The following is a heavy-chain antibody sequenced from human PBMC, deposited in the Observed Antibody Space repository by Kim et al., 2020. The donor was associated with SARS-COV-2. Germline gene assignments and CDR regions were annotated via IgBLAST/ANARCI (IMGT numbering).Heavy chain of an antibody. CDR1: GFTFSSYG. CDR2: ISYDGSNK. CDR3: AKEVSAAEYYFDY. V-gene: IGHV3-30*18. J-gene: IGHJ4*02. D-gene: IGHD6-13*01. Sequence: GGSLRLSCAASGFTFSSYGMHWVRQAPGKGLEWVAVISYDGSNKYYADSVKGRITISRDNSKNTLYLQMNSLRAEDTAVYYCAKEVSAAEYYFDYWGQGTLVTVSS.